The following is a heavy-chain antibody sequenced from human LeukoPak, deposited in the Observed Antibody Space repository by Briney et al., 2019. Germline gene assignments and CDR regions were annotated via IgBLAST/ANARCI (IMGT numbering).Heavy chain of an antibody. CDR3: ARDRAALGYCSGGSCYIPIFAYYMDV. Sequence: GASVKVPCKASGGTFKNYAISWVRQAPGQGLEWMGWISAYNGNTNYAQKLQGRVTMTTDTSTSTAYMELRSLRSDDTAVYYCARDRAALGYCSGGSCYIPIFAYYMDVWGKGTTVTISS. CDR1: GGTFKNYA. CDR2: ISAYNGNT. D-gene: IGHD2-15*01. V-gene: IGHV1-18*01. J-gene: IGHJ6*03.